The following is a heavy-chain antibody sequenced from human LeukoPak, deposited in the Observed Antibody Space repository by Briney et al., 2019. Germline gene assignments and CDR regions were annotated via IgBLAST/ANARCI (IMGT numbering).Heavy chain of an antibody. V-gene: IGHV1-18*01. CDR2: ISAYNGNT. CDR3: ARGSRVPAAFYYHYYMDV. Sequence: ASVKVSCKASGYTFTSYGISWVRQAPGQGLEWMGWISAYNGNTNYAQKLQGRVTMTTDTSTSTAYMELRSLRSDDTAVYYCARGSRVPAAFYYHYYMDVWGKGTTVTVSS. J-gene: IGHJ6*03. CDR1: GYTFTSYG. D-gene: IGHD2-2*01.